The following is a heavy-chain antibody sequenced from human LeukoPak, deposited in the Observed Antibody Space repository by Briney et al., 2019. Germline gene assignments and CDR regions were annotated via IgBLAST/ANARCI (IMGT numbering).Heavy chain of an antibody. Sequence: SETLSLTCAVYGGSFSGYYWSWIRQPPGKGLEWIGEINHSGSTNYNPSLKSRVTISVDTSKNQFPLKLSSVTAADTAVYYCARKRRITMVRGAFDPWGQGTLVTVSS. J-gene: IGHJ5*02. CDR1: GGSFSGYY. D-gene: IGHD3-10*01. V-gene: IGHV4-34*01. CDR2: INHSGST. CDR3: ARKRRITMVRGAFDP.